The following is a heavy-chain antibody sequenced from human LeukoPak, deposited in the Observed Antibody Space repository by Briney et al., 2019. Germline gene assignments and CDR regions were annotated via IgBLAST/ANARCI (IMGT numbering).Heavy chain of an antibody. J-gene: IGHJ6*02. CDR2: IIPILDVA. V-gene: IGHV1-69*04. CDR1: GGTFNTYA. CDR3: AREFSEGMDV. Sequence: SVKVSCKASGGTFNTYAITWVRQAPGQGLEWMGRIIPILDVADSAQKFQGRVTISADRSTSTVYMELRSLRSDDTAVYYCAREFSEGMDVWGQGTTVTVSS.